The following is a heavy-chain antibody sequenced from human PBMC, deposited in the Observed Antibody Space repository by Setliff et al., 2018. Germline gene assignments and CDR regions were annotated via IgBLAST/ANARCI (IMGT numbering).Heavy chain of an antibody. V-gene: IGHV2-26*01. CDR1: GFSLSNARMG. J-gene: IGHJ4*02. Sequence: SGPTLVNPTETLTLTCTVPGFSLSNARMGVSWIRQPPGKALEWLAHIFSNDEKSYSTSLKSRLTISKDTSKSQVVLTMTNMDPVDTATYYCARAYYDSSGYYPLVYRGQGTLVTVSS. D-gene: IGHD3-22*01. CDR2: IFSNDEK. CDR3: ARAYYDSSGYYPLVY.